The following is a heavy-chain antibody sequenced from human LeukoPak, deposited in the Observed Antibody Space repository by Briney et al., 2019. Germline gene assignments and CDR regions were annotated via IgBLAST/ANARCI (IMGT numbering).Heavy chain of an antibody. CDR1: GFTFSSYA. Sequence: GGSLRLSCAASGFTFSSYAMHWVCQAPGKGLEWVAVISYDGSNKYYADSVKGRFTISRDNSKNTLYLQMNSLRAEDTALYYCARGLVVGGTGVWAFDIWGQGTMVTVSS. V-gene: IGHV3-30*14. CDR2: ISYDGSNK. D-gene: IGHD1-26*01. J-gene: IGHJ3*02. CDR3: ARGLVVGGTGVWAFDI.